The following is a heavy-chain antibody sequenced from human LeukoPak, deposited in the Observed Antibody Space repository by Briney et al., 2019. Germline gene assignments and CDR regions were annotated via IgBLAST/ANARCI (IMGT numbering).Heavy chain of an antibody. CDR3: ALGGVATTNYYYYYMDV. D-gene: IGHD5-12*01. CDR2: IYHSGST. J-gene: IGHJ6*03. CDR1: GYSISSGYY. V-gene: IGHV4-38-2*02. Sequence: SETLSLTCTVSGYSISSGYYWGWIRQPPGKGLEWIGSIYHSGSTYYNPSLKSRVTISVDTSKNQFSLKLSSVTAADTAVYYCALGGVATTNYYYYYMDVWGKGTTVTVFS.